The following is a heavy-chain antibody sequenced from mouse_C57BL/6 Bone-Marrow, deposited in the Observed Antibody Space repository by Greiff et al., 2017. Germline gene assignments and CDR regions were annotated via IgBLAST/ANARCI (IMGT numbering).Heavy chain of an antibody. CDR3: ARKGYYYGSSYYYYAMDY. V-gene: IGHV2-9-1*01. Sequence: VQVVESGPGLVAPSQSLSITCTVSGFSLTSYAISWVRQPPGKGLEWLGVIWTGGGTNYNSALKSRLSISKDNSKSQVFLKMNSLQTDDTARYYCARKGYYYGSSYYYYAMDYWGQGTSVTVSS. D-gene: IGHD1-1*01. J-gene: IGHJ4*01. CDR1: GFSLTSYA. CDR2: IWTGGGT.